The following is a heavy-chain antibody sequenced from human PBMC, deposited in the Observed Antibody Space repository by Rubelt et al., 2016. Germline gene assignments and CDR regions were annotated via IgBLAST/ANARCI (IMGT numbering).Heavy chain of an antibody. J-gene: IGHJ4*02. Sequence: QVQLQESGPGLVKPSETLSLTCNVSGGAISSYYWSWIRQPPGKGLEWIGYMFYSGSTKSNPSLKSRVNMSIDTSKNQLSLKLSSGTAADTAVYYCARDRPGGGVNIDYWGQGTLVTVSS. CDR2: MFYSGST. CDR3: ARDRPGGGVNIDY. V-gene: IGHV4-59*12. CDR1: GGAISSYY. D-gene: IGHD2-15*01.